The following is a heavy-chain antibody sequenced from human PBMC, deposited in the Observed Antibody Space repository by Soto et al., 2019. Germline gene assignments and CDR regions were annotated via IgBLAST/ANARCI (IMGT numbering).Heavy chain of an antibody. CDR1: GFTVSSNY. CDR2: IYSGGST. J-gene: IGHJ6*03. CDR3: ARDGPDYSSSCYPYMDV. Sequence: EVQLVESGGGLVQPGGSLRLSCAASGFTVSSNYMSWVRQAPGKGLEWVSVIYSGGSTYYADSVKGRFTISRDNSKNTQYLQMNSLRAEDTAVYYCARDGPDYSSSCYPYMDVCGKGTTVTVSS. D-gene: IGHD6-13*01. V-gene: IGHV3-66*01.